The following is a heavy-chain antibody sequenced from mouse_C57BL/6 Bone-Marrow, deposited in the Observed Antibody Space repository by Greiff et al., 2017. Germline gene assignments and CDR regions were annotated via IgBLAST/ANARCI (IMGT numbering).Heavy chain of an antibody. CDR1: GYAFSSSW. CDR3: AKLYGNYGFDY. J-gene: IGHJ2*01. V-gene: IGHV1-82*01. CDR2: IYPGDGDT. Sequence: VQLQQSGPELVKPGASVKISCKASGYAFSSSWMNWVKQRPGKGLEWIGRIYPGDGDTNYNGKFKGKATLTADKSSSTAYMQLSSLTSEDSAVYFGAKLYGNYGFDYWGQGTTLTVSS. D-gene: IGHD2-1*01.